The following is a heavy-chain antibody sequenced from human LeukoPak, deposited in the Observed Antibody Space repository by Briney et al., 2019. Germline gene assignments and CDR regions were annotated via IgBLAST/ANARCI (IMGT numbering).Heavy chain of an antibody. CDR3: ARGGGGYAFDY. V-gene: IGHV4-59*01. Sequence: SETLSLTCTVSGGSISSYYWSWIRQPPGKGPEWIGHIYHSGSANYSPSLKSRVTMSADTSKNQFSLKLTSVTAADTAVYYCARGGGGYAFDYWGQGTLVTVSS. CDR2: IYHSGSA. J-gene: IGHJ4*02. CDR1: GGSISSYY. D-gene: IGHD5-12*01.